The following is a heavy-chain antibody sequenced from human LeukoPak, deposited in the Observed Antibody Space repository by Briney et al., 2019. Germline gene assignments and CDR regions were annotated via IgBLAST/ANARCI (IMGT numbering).Heavy chain of an antibody. J-gene: IGHJ4*02. D-gene: IGHD2-2*01. CDR3: ARVGVVVPIDH. V-gene: IGHV3-48*01. Sequence: GGSLRLSCAASGFTFSSYSMNWVRQAPGKGLEWVSYISNSSSTIYYADSVKGRFTISRDNAKNSLYLQMNSLRAEDTAVYYCARVGVVVPIDHWGQGTLVTVSS. CDR1: GFTFSSYS. CDR2: ISNSSSTI.